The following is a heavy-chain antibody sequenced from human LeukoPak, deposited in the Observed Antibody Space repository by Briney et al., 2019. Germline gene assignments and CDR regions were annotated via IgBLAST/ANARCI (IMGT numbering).Heavy chain of an antibody. J-gene: IGHJ4*02. CDR3: ARTVGATTYDY. V-gene: IGHV3-7*04. CDR1: GFTFSSYW. CDR2: IKRDGSEK. Sequence: GGSLRLSCAASGFTFSSYWMSWVRQAPGKGLEWVANIKRDGSEKYYVDSVKRRFTISRDNAKNSLYLQMNSLRAEDTAVYYCARTVGATTYDYWGQGTLVTVSS. D-gene: IGHD1-26*01.